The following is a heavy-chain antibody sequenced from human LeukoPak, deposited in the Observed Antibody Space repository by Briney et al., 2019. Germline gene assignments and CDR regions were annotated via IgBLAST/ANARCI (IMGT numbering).Heavy chain of an antibody. J-gene: IGHJ6*03. Sequence: GGSLRLSCAASGFTFSDYGVHWVRQAPGKGLEWVAFIRYDGSEKYYGDAVRGRFTISRDNSKNTLYLQMYGLITEDTGVYYRVKGRDYYIDVWGKGTTVT. CDR2: IRYDGSEK. CDR1: GFTFSDYG. V-gene: IGHV3-30*02. CDR3: VKGRDYYIDV.